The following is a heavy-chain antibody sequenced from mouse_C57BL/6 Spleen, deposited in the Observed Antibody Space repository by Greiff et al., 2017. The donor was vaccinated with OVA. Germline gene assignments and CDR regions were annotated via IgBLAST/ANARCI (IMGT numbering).Heavy chain of an antibody. Sequence: QVQLQQPGAELVKPGASVKLSCKASGYTFTSYWMHWVRQRPGQGLEWIGMIHPNSGSTNYNEKFKSKATLTVDKSSSTAYMQLSSLTSEDSAVYYRATITTVVRAMDYWGQGTSVTVSS. D-gene: IGHD1-1*01. J-gene: IGHJ4*01. CDR2: IHPNSGST. V-gene: IGHV1-64*01. CDR1: GYTFTSYW. CDR3: ATITTVVRAMDY.